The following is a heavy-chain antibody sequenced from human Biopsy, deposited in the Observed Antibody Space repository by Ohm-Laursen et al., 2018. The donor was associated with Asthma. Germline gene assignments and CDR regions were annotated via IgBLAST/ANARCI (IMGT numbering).Heavy chain of an antibody. J-gene: IGHJ6*02. V-gene: IGHV4-39*01. Sequence: GTLSLTCSLSSGSGGYMRSGNYYWGWIRQPPGKGLEWIGSIYYSGTTSYNPSLESRVTVSADTSKNQFSLKLASVTAADTAVYYCVRGSSSWHHGPFHYYYGLDVWGQGTTATVSS. CDR3: VRGSSSWHHGPFHYYYGLDV. CDR2: IYYSGTT. CDR1: SGSGGYMRSGNYY. D-gene: IGHD6-13*01.